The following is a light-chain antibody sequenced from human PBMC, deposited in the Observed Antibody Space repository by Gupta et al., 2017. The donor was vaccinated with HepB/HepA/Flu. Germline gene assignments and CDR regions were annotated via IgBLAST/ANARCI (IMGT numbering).Light chain of an antibody. CDR3: QQYDTVAIT. CDR1: HYIYNY. J-gene: IGKJ1*01. V-gene: IGKV1-33*01. CDR2: AAS. Sequence: DIQLTQSPSSLSASVGDRVTITCQASHYIYNYIDWYQQKPGKAPNLLIYAASTLETGVPSRFSGSGYGTDFTFTISSLQPEDIGTYYCQQYDTVAITFGQGTKVE.